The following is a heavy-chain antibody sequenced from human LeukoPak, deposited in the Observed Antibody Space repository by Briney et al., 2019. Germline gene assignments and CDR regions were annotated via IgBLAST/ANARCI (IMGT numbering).Heavy chain of an antibody. D-gene: IGHD3-3*01. CDR2: ISGSGGST. Sequence: GGSLRLSCAASGFTFSSYAMSWVRQAPGKGLEWVSAISGSGGSTYYADSVKGRFTISRDNAKNSLYLQMNSLRAEDTAVYYCAREQLRFLEWLLGYDYYYYMDVWGKGTTVTVSS. J-gene: IGHJ6*03. V-gene: IGHV3-23*01. CDR3: AREQLRFLEWLLGYDYYYYMDV. CDR1: GFTFSSYA.